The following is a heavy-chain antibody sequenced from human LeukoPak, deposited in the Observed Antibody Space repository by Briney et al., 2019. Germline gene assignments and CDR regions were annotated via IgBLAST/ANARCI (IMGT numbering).Heavy chain of an antibody. CDR3: AREPVGYCSSTSCYFGWFDP. CDR2: IYYSGST. D-gene: IGHD2-2*01. Sequence: SETLSLTCTVSGGSISSYYWSWIRQPPGKGLEWIGYIYYSGSTYYNPSLKSRVTISVDTSKNQFSLKLSSVTAADTAVYYCAREPVGYCSSTSCYFGWFDPWGQGTLVTVSS. V-gene: IGHV4-30-4*08. CDR1: GGSISSYY. J-gene: IGHJ5*02.